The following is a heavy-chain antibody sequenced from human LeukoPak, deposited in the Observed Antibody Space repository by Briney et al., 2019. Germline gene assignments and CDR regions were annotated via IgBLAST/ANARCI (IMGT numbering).Heavy chain of an antibody. CDR3: ARSGSYPRRFDY. J-gene: IGHJ4*02. D-gene: IGHD1-26*01. CDR2: LNPNSGNT. Sequence: GASVRVSCKASRYTFTTSDINWVRQATGQGLEWMGWLNPNSGNTAYAQKFHGRVIMTRNTSKSPAYMELSSLGSEDTAVYYCARSGSYPRRFDYWGQGTLVTVSS. CDR1: RYTFTTSD. V-gene: IGHV1-8*01.